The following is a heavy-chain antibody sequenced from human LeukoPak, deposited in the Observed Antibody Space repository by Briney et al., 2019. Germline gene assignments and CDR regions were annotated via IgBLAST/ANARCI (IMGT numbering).Heavy chain of an antibody. CDR3: AKNRGAGSHYYYHMNV. D-gene: IGHD1-26*01. CDR2: ISGSGGGT. CDR1: GFTFSTYA. V-gene: IGHV3-23*01. Sequence: GGSLRLSCAASGFTFSTYAMSWVRQAAGKGLEWVSLISGSGGGTYYADSVKGWFTISRDNSKNTLYLQLNSLRVEDTAVYYCAKNRGAGSHYYYHMNVWDKGTTVTVSS. J-gene: IGHJ6*03.